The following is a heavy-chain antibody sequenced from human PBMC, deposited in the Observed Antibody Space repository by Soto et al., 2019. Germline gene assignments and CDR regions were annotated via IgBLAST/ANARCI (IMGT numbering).Heavy chain of an antibody. D-gene: IGHD2-2*01. J-gene: IGHJ6*03. CDR2: MNPNTGKT. Sequence: GASVKVSCKASGYTFKNYDINWVRQTTGQGLEWMGWMNPNTGKTGYAEKFQGRVTMTRNSSINTAYLELSSLRSDDTAVYYCTRKRVVPAPQKYYYYMDVWGKGTTVTVSS. V-gene: IGHV1-8*01. CDR3: TRKRVVPAPQKYYYYMDV. CDR1: GYTFKNYD.